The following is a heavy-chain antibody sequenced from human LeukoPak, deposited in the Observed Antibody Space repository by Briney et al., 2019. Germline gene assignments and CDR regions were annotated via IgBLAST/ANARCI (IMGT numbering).Heavy chain of an antibody. CDR3: ARDNSSSPLFDY. Sequence: ASVKVSCKASGYTSTSYDINWVRQATGQGLEWMGWINPNSGGTNYAQKFQGRVTMTRDTSISTAYMELSRLRSDDTAVYYCARDNSSSPLFDYWGQGTLVTVSS. CDR1: GYTSTSYD. J-gene: IGHJ4*02. D-gene: IGHD6-6*01. V-gene: IGHV1-2*02. CDR2: INPNSGGT.